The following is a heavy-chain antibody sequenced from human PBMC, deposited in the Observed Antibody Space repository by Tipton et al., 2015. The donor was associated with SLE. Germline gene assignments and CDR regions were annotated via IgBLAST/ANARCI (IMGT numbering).Heavy chain of an antibody. CDR1: GFTFSSYG. CDR2: INHSGST. D-gene: IGHD6-6*01. V-gene: IGHV4-34*01. J-gene: IGHJ3*02. CDR3: ARGWVRDEYSSSPGAFDI. Sequence: LRLSCPASGFTFSSYGMHWVRQAPGKGLEWIGEINHSGSTNYNPSLNSRVTISVDTSKNQFSLKLSSVTAADTAVYYCARGWVRDEYSSSPGAFDIWGQGTMVTVSS.